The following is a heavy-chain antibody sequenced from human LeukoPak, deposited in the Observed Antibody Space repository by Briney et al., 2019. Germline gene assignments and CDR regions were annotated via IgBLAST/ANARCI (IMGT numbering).Heavy chain of an antibody. V-gene: IGHV1-2*02. J-gene: IGHJ3*02. CDR3: VRAPQYQLPFDI. D-gene: IGHD2-2*01. CDR2: INLNSGGT. CDR1: RYTFSDYY. Sequence: ASVKVSCKASRYTFSDYYMHWVRQAPGQGLEWMGWINLNSGGTKYAQKFQGRVTMSRDTSITTAYMEVSRLGSYDTAVYYCVRAPQYQLPFDIWGQGTMVTVSS.